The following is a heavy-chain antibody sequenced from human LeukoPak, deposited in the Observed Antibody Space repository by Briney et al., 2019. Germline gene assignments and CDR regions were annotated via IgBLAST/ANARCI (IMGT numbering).Heavy chain of an antibody. V-gene: IGHV4-4*07. CDR2: IYISGST. Sequence: PSQTLSLTCSVSGGSISSYYWSWIRQPAGKGRGWIGRIYISGSTTYNPSLKSRVTMSVDTSKNQFSLKLSSVIAADTAVYYCAKDLRVTMVRGVAYYYYYGMDVWGQGTTVTVSS. J-gene: IGHJ6*02. CDR3: AKDLRVTMVRGVAYYYYYGMDV. CDR1: GGSISSYY. D-gene: IGHD3-10*01.